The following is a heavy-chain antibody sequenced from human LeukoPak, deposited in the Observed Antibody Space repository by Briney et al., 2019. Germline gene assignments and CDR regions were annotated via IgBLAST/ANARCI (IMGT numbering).Heavy chain of an antibody. CDR3: AGDEGWTFDI. J-gene: IGHJ3*02. V-gene: IGHV3-7*01. Sequence: QTGGSLRLSCAASGFSFSTHWMSWFRQAPGKGLEWVALIKQDGSVIHYVDSVKGRFTISRDNAKNSLSLQMNSLRADDTAVYYCAGDEGWTFDIWGQGTKVTVPS. CDR1: GFSFSTHW. CDR2: IKQDGSVI. D-gene: IGHD5-24*01.